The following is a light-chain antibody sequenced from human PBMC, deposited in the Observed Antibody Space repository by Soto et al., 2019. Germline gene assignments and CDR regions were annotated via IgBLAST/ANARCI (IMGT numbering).Light chain of an antibody. CDR2: DDT. Sequence: SYELTQPPSVSVAPGQTATITCGGNNIGSKSVHWFLQKPGQAPVLVVYDDTARPSGIPERFSGSNSGNTATLTITRVEAADEADYYCQVWESKSDHYVFGTGTKVTVL. J-gene: IGLJ1*01. CDR3: QVWESKSDHYV. V-gene: IGLV3-21*02. CDR1: NIGSKS.